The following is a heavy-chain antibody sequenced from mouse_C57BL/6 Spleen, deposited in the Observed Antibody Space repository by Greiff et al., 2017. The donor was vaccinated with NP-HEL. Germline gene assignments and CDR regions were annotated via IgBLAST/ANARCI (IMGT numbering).Heavy chain of an antibody. CDR3: TRIYYGSSFDY. CDR2: IDPETGGT. D-gene: IGHD1-1*01. Sequence: QVQLQQSGAELVRPGASVTLSCKASGYTFTDYEMHWVKQTPVHGLEWIGAIDPETGGTAYNQKFKGKAILTADKSSSTAYIELRSLTSEDSAVYYCTRIYYGSSFDYWGQGTTLTVSS. J-gene: IGHJ2*01. V-gene: IGHV1-15*01. CDR1: GYTFTDYE.